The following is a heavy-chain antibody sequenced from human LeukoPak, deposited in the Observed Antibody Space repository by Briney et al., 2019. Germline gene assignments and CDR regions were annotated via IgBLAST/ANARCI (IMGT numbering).Heavy chain of an antibody. CDR1: GGSISSYY. D-gene: IGHD3-22*01. J-gene: IGHJ4*02. Sequence: SETLSLTCTVSGGSISSYYGSWIRQPPGKGLEWIGYIYYSGSTNYNPSLKSRVTISVDMSKNHFSLKLSSVTAADTAVYYCAGVKTYYYDSSGYYAYWGQGTLVTVSS. V-gene: IGHV4-59*01. CDR3: AGVKTYYYDSSGYYAY. CDR2: IYYSGST.